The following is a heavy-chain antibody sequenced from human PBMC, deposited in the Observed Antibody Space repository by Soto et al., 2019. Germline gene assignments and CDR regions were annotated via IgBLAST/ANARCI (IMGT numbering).Heavy chain of an antibody. CDR2: IIPIFGTA. D-gene: IGHD2-2*01. J-gene: IGHJ6*02. CDR1: GGTFSSYA. CDR3: ARDRGYRSSTSCTPLGGMDV. Sequence: GASVKVSCKASGGTFSSYAISWVRQAPGQGLEWMGGIIPIFGTANYAQKFQGRVTITADKSTSTAYMELSSLRSEDTAVYYCARDRGYRSSTSCTPLGGMDVWGQGTTVTVSS. V-gene: IGHV1-69*06.